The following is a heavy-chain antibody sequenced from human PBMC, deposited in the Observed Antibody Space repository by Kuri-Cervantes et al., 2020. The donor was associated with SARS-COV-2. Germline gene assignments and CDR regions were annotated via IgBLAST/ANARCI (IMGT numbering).Heavy chain of an antibody. V-gene: IGHV4-61*09. CDR1: VGSISSGSYY. D-gene: IGHD5-18*01. J-gene: IGHJ4*02. CDR3: AREEGGYSYGLDY. Sequence: SCTASVGSISSGSYYWSWIRQPAGKGLEWIGHIYTSGSTNYNPSLKSRVTISVDTSKNQFSLKLSSVTAADTAVYYCAREEGGYSYGLDYWGQGTLVTVSS. CDR2: IYTSGST.